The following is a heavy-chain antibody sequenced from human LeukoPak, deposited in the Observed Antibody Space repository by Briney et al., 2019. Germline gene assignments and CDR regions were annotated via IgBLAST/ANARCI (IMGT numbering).Heavy chain of an antibody. CDR2: IYYTGVT. CDR1: GDSVSSSY. CDR3: TKNAGRGRPSDL. J-gene: IGHJ5*02. D-gene: IGHD2-15*01. V-gene: IGHV4-59*02. Sequence: PSETLSLTCTVPGDSVSSSYWSWVRQPPGKGLEWLAYIYYTGVTNYNPSLKSRVTISLDMSRNQVSLKLLSVTAADTAVYYCTKNAGRGRPSDLRGQGTLVTVSS.